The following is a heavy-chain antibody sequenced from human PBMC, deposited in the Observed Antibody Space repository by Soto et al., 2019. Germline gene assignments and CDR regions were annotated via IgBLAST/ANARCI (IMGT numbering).Heavy chain of an antibody. CDR1: GFTFSNAW. CDR3: TTDTSSWYNYFDS. Sequence: EVQLVESGGGLVKPGGSLRLSCAASGFTFSNAWMNWVRQAPGKGLEWVGRLKSNTDGGTTDYAAPVKGRFTISRDDYNNPLYLQMNSLKTEDTAVYYCTTDTSSWYNYFDSCGQGTLVTVSS. V-gene: IGHV3-15*07. CDR2: LKSNTDGGTT. D-gene: IGHD6-13*01. J-gene: IGHJ4*02.